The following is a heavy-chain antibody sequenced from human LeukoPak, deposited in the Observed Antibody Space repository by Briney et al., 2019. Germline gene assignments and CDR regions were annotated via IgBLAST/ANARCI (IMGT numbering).Heavy chain of an antibody. CDR2: ISSGSGYM. CDR3: ARPTSTTSNDGFDI. J-gene: IGHJ3*02. Sequence: PGGSLRLSCAGSGFTFSSHSMNWVRQAPGQGLEWVSSISSGSGYMYYADSVEGRFTISRDNARNSLFLQMNSLRAEDTAIYYCARPTSTTSNDGFDIWGRGTMVTVSS. V-gene: IGHV3-21*01. D-gene: IGHD2-2*01. CDR1: GFTFSSHS.